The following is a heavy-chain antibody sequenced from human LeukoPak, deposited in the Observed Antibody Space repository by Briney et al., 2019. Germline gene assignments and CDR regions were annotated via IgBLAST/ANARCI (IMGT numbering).Heavy chain of an antibody. Sequence: PGGSLRLSCAASEFIVSNSYMSWVRQSPGKGLEWVTNINQDESQQYYLESVEGRFTVSRDNARNSVYLHMNNLRVEDTAVYYCSNGIYSPSYWGRGTLVTVSS. CDR2: INQDESQQ. CDR1: EFIVSNSY. CDR3: SNGIYSPSY. J-gene: IGHJ4*02. V-gene: IGHV3-7*01. D-gene: IGHD6-13*01.